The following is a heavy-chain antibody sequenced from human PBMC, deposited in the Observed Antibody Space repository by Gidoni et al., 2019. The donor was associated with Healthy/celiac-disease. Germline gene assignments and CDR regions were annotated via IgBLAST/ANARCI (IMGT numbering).Heavy chain of an antibody. D-gene: IGHD2-15*01. CDR3: ATWSVVIVVVVAAVHAFDL. J-gene: IGHJ3*01. CDR1: GFTFSSYA. Sequence: EVQLLESGGGLVQPGGSLRLSCAASGFTFSSYAMSWVRQAPGKGLEWVSAICGSGGSTYYAASVKGRFTISSDMSQNTLYLQMNSLRAEDTAVYYCATWSVVIVVVVAAVHAFDLWGQGPMVTVSS. V-gene: IGHV3-23*01. CDR2: ICGSGGST.